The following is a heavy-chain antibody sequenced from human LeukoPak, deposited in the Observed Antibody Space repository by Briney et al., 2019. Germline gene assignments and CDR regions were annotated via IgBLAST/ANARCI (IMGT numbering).Heavy chain of an antibody. CDR3: ARHAQSGRGYTYGVFDY. D-gene: IGHD5-18*01. CDR2: IYPGDSDI. CDR1: GYTFSTNW. J-gene: IGHJ4*02. Sequence: GESLKISCKASGYTFSTNWIGWVRQMPGKGLEWMGIIYPGDSDIRDSPSFQGQVTISADKSISTAYLQWSSLKASDTAIYYCARHAQSGRGYTYGVFDYWGQGTLVTVSS. V-gene: IGHV5-51*01.